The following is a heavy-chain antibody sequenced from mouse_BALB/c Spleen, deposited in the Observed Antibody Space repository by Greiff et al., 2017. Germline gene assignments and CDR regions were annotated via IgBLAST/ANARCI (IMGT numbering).Heavy chain of an antibody. CDR1: GYAFSSYW. CDR3: ARSYFDY. CDR2: IYPGDGDT. Sequence: VKLMESGAELVRPGSSVKISCKASGYAFSSYWMNWVKQRPGQGLEWIGQIYPGDGDTNYNGKFKGKATLTADKSSSTAYMQLSSLTSEDSAVYFCARSYFDYWGQGTTLTVSS. V-gene: IGHV1-80*01. J-gene: IGHJ2*01.